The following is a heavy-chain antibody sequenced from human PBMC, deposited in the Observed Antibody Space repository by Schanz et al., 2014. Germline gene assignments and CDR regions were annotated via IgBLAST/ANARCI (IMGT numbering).Heavy chain of an antibody. CDR3: ARAHGNNWYGKGLDY. J-gene: IGHJ4*02. CDR2: IWSDGSTK. D-gene: IGHD1-1*01. Sequence: QVQLVESGGGVVQPGRSLILSCSVSGFSLNTYGIHWFRQPAGKGLEWVAVIWSDGSTKYYADSVKGRFTISRDNSKNTLYLQMNSLRADDTAVYFCARAHGNNWYGKGLDYWGQGTQVTVSS. CDR1: GFSLNTYG. V-gene: IGHV3-33*01.